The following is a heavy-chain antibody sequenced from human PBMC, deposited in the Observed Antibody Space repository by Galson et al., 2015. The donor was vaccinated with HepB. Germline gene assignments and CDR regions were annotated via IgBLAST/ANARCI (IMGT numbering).Heavy chain of an antibody. CDR1: GFSISDYY. D-gene: IGHD5-24*01. CDR2: INKDGSEK. J-gene: IGHJ5*02. CDR3: VRDREVADGGDWFDP. V-gene: IGHV3-7*01. Sequence: LRLSCAASGFSISDYYMTWVRQAPGKGLEWVANINKDGSEKYYVDSVKGRFTISRDNAKRSSWLQMNSLRVEDTAVYYCVRDREVADGGDWFDPWGQGTLVTVSS.